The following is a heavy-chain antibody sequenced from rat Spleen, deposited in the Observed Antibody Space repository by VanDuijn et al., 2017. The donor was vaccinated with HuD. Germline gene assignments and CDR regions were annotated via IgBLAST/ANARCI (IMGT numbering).Heavy chain of an antibody. D-gene: IGHD1-12*02. CDR2: ISSGGST. CDR3: TRDGSYYYGPYVMDA. Sequence: QVQLKESGPGQVQPSQTLSLTCTVSGFSLTSNGVSWVRQPPGKGLEWIAAISSGGSTYYNSALKSRLSISRDTSKSQVFLKVISLQTEDTAIYFCTRDGSYYYGPYVMDAWGQGASVTVSS. CDR1: GFSLTSNG. J-gene: IGHJ4*01. V-gene: IGHV2S12*01.